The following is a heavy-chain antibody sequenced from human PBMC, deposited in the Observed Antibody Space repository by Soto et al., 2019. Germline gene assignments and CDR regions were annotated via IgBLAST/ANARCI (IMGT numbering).Heavy chain of an antibody. CDR2: IYSSGST. Sequence: SETLSLTCSVSGGSISSGDYYWNWIRQSPGKGLEWIGYIYSSGSTHYNPSLQNRVTISIDTSKNQVSLKVNSVTAADTAVYYCARDHPHSYGVYYFDYWGQGTPVTVSS. J-gene: IGHJ4*02. D-gene: IGHD5-18*01. CDR3: ARDHPHSYGVYYFDY. CDR1: GGSISSGDYY. V-gene: IGHV4-61*08.